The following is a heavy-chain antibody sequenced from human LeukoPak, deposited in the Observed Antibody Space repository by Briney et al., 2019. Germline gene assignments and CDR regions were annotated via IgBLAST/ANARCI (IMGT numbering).Heavy chain of an antibody. Sequence: ASVKVSCKASGYTFTGYYMHWVRQAPGQGLEWMGWISAYNGNTNYAQKPQGRVTMTTDTSTSTAYMELRSLRSDDTAVYYCARGTSYYFDYWGQGTLVTVSS. CDR3: ARGTSYYFDY. D-gene: IGHD3-10*01. CDR2: ISAYNGNT. J-gene: IGHJ4*02. V-gene: IGHV1-18*04. CDR1: GYTFTGYY.